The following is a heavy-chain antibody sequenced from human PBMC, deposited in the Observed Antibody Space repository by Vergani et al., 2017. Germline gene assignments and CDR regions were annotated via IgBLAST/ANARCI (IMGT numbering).Heavy chain of an antibody. CDR1: GFTFSSYG. CDR2: ISYDGSNK. D-gene: IGHD1-20*01. Sequence: QVQLVESGGGVVQPGRSLRLSCAASGFTFSSYGMHWVRQAPGKGLEWVAVISYDGSNKYYADSVKGRFTISRDNSQNTLYLQMNSLRAEDTAVYYCANSGGTSITGTTLGYWGQGTLVTVSS. J-gene: IGHJ4*02. CDR3: ANSGGTSITGTTLGY. V-gene: IGHV3-30*18.